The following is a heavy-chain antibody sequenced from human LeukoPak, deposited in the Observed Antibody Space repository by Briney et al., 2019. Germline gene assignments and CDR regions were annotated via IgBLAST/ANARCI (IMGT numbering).Heavy chain of an antibody. Sequence: SETLSLTCTVSGGSISSGSYYWRWIRQPAGRGLEWIGRIYTSGRTNYNPSLKSRVTISVDTSKNQFSLKLSSVTAADTAVYYCARDIGFVVLMVYPAFDIWGQGTMVTVSS. CDR3: ARDIGFVVLMVYPAFDI. V-gene: IGHV4-61*02. CDR1: GGSISSGSYY. J-gene: IGHJ3*02. D-gene: IGHD2-8*01. CDR2: IYTSGRT.